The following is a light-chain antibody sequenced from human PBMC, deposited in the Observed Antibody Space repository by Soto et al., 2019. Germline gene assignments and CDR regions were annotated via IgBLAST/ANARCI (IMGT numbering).Light chain of an antibody. CDR2: GAS. Sequence: EIVLKPSPVTLSFSPGERATLACRASQSVSNRYLAWYQQKPGQAPRLLIYGASSRATGVPDRISGSGSGTDFALTINRLEAEDFAVYYCQQYASSPWTFGQGTKVDIK. CDR1: QSVSNRY. V-gene: IGKV3-20*01. CDR3: QQYASSPWT. J-gene: IGKJ1*01.